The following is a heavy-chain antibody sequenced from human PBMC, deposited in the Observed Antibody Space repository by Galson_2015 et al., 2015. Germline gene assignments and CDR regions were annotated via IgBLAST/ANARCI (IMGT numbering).Heavy chain of an antibody. CDR3: AKDSAMVGYYDSSGSLDY. J-gene: IGHJ4*02. D-gene: IGHD3-22*01. Sequence: SLRLSCAASGFTFDDYTMHWVRQAPGKGLEWVSLISWDGGSTYYADSVKGRFTISRDNSKNSLYLQMNSLRTEDTALYYCAKDSAMVGYYDSSGSLDYWGQGTLVTVSS. CDR2: ISWDGGST. CDR1: GFTFDDYT. V-gene: IGHV3-43*01.